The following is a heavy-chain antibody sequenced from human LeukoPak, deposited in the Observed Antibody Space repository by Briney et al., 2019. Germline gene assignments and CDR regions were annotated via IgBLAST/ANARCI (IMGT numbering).Heavy chain of an antibody. V-gene: IGHV1-2*06. CDR2: INPNSGGT. D-gene: IGHD1-26*01. J-gene: IGHJ3*02. CDR1: GYTFTGYY. CDR3: ARASRSRYAFDI. Sequence: GASVKVSCKASGYTFTGYYMHWVRQAPGQGLEWMGRINPNSGGTNYAQRFQGRVTMTRDTSISTAYMELSRLRSDDTAVYYCARASRSRYAFDIWGQGTMVTVSS.